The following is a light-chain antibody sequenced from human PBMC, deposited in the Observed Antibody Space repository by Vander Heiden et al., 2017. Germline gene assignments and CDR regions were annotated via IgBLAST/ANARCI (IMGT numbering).Light chain of an antibody. J-gene: IGLJ2*01. CDR2: EVS. CDR1: SSDVGGYNY. V-gene: IGLV2-8*01. Sequence: SGSPGQSVTISCTGTSSDVGGYNYVSWYQQHPGKAPKLMIYEVSKRPSGVPDRFSGSKSGNTASLTVSGLQAEDEADYYCSSYAGSNNVVFGGGTKLTVL. CDR3: SSYAGSNNVV.